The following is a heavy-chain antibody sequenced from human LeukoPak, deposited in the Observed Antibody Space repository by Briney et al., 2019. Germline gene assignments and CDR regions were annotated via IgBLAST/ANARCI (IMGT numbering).Heavy chain of an antibody. D-gene: IGHD3-22*01. CDR2: IYTSGST. V-gene: IGHV4-4*07. J-gene: IGHJ2*01. Sequence: SETLSLTCTVSGGSISSYYWSWIRQPAGKGLEWIGRIYTSGSTNYNPSLKSRVTMSVDTSKNQFSLKLSSVTAADAAVYCCARVDYYDSSGYTYWYFDLWGRATLVTVSS. CDR3: ARVDYYDSSGYTYWYFDL. CDR1: GGSISSYY.